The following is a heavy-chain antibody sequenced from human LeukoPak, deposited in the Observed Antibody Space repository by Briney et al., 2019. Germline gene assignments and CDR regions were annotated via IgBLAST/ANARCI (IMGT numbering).Heavy chain of an antibody. CDR1: GYTFSGYY. CDR3: ARDRVIVGPSDAFDI. V-gene: IGHV1-2*02. Sequence: ASVKVSCKTSGYTFSGYYMNWVRQAPGQGLEGMGWINPNSGGTNSAQKFQARFTMTRDTSISTAYMELSRLRSDDTAVYYCARDRVIVGPSDAFDIWGQGTMVTVSS. J-gene: IGHJ3*02. CDR2: INPNSGGT. D-gene: IGHD3-22*01.